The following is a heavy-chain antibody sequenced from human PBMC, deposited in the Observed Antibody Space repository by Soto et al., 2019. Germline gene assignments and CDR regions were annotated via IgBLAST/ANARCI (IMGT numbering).Heavy chain of an antibody. CDR3: ARLRTTSDYYYYMDV. J-gene: IGHJ6*03. D-gene: IGHD1-7*01. V-gene: IGHV4-39*01. Sequence: SSETLSLTCTVSGGSISSSSYYWGWIRQPPGKGLEWIGSIYYSGSTYYNPSLKSRVTISVDTSKNQFSLKLSSVTAADTAVYYCARLRTTSDYYYYMDVWGKGTTVTVSS. CDR2: IYYSGST. CDR1: GGSISSSSYY.